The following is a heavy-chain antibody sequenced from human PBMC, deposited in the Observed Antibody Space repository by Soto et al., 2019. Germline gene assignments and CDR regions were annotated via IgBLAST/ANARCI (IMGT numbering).Heavy chain of an antibody. CDR2: IYYSGST. J-gene: IGHJ4*02. V-gene: IGHV4-59*01. CDR3: ARLEGGKVDS. CDR1: GGSISSYY. Sequence: SETLSLTCTVPGGSISSYYWSWIRQPPGKGLEWIGYIYYSGSTNYNPSLKSRVTISVDMSKNQFSLKLSSVTAADTAVYYCARLEGGKVDSWGQGTLVTVSS. D-gene: IGHD3-3*01.